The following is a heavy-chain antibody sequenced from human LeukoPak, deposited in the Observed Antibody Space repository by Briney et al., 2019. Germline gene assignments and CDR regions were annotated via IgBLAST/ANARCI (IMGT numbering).Heavy chain of an antibody. CDR1: GGSISSGGYY. D-gene: IGHD1-26*01. J-gene: IGHJ4*02. CDR3: ARGRGPRSIDY. Sequence: SETLSLTCTVSGGSISSGGYYWSWIRQHPGQGLEWIGYIYYSGSTYYNPSLKSRVTISVDTSKNQFSLKLSSVTAADTAVYYCARGRGPRSIDYWGQGTLVTVSS. CDR2: IYYSGST. V-gene: IGHV4-31*03.